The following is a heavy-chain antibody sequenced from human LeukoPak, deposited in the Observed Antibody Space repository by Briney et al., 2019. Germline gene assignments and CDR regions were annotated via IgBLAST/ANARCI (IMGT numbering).Heavy chain of an antibody. Sequence: GGSLRLSCAASGFTFSSYAMSWVRQAPGKGLEWVAVISYDGSNQYYADSVKGRCTISRDISKNTLYLQVNSLRAEDTAVYYCAKGNGIYGSYYYGMDVWGQGTTVTVSS. CDR1: GFTFSSYA. V-gene: IGHV3-30*18. J-gene: IGHJ6*02. CDR3: AKGNGIYGSYYYGMDV. CDR2: ISYDGSNQ. D-gene: IGHD1-1*01.